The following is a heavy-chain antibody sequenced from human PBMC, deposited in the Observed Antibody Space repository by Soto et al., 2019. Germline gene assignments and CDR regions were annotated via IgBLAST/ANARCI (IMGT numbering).Heavy chain of an antibody. J-gene: IGHJ1*01. CDR3: GRDRLSGGGLKYSQH. V-gene: IGHV3-66*01. Sequence: PGGSLRLSCAASGFTVSSNYMSWVRQAPGKGLEWVSVIYSGGSTYYADSVKGRFTISRDNSKNTLYLQMNSLRAEDTAVYYCGRDRLSGGGLKYSQHGGRGTLVTVS. CDR1: GFTVSSNY. CDR2: IYSGGST. D-gene: IGHD6-19*01.